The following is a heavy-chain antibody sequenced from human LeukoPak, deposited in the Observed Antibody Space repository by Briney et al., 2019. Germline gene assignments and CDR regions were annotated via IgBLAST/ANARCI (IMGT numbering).Heavy chain of an antibody. Sequence: SQTLSLTCTVSGGSISSGGYYWSWIRQHPGKGLEWIGYIYYSGSTYYNPSLKSRVTISVDTSKNQFPLKLSSVTAADTAVYYCARTPWGLNYFDYWGQGTLVTVSS. J-gene: IGHJ4*02. V-gene: IGHV4-31*03. CDR2: IYYSGST. CDR3: ARTPWGLNYFDY. CDR1: GGSISSGGYY. D-gene: IGHD1-26*01.